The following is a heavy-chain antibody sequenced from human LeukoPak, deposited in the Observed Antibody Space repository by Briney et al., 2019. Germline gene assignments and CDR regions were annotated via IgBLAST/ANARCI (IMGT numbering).Heavy chain of an antibody. CDR3: SSLAMIRGVMPFDY. Sequence: GGSLRLSCAASGSTFSDAWMSRVRQAPGKGLEWVGRIKSKTDGGTIDYAAPVKGRFTISRDDSKNTLYLQMNSLKSEDTAVYYCSSLAMIRGVMPFDYWGQGTLVTVSS. CDR2: IKSKTDGGTI. J-gene: IGHJ4*02. V-gene: IGHV3-15*01. D-gene: IGHD3-10*01. CDR1: GSTFSDAW.